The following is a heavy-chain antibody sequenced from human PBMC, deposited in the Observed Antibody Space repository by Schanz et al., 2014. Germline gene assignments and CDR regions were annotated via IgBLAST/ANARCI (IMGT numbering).Heavy chain of an antibody. CDR1: GFSFDSYN. D-gene: IGHD1-1*01. CDR2: LSFDSRHI. V-gene: IGHV3-21*06. Sequence: EVQLVESGGGLVKPGVSLRLSCTASGFSFDSYNMNWVRQSPGKGLEWVAFLSFDSRHIYYADSVKGRFTISRDNAKSSLHLQMNSLRADDTAVYYCARDGVAATTDFEYWGQGALVTVSS. CDR3: ARDGVAATTDFEY. J-gene: IGHJ4*02.